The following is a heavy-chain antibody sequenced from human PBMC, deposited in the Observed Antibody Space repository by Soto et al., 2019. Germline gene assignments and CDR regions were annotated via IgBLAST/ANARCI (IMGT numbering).Heavy chain of an antibody. D-gene: IGHD1-26*01. CDR1: GLTFSRYG. CDR3: AKDQEWDHDPFDI. J-gene: IGHJ3*02. V-gene: IGHV3-30*18. CDR2: ISHDGSLE. Sequence: QVQLVESGGGVVQPGRSLRLSCGASGLTFSRYGMHWVRQAPGKGLEWVALISHDGSLEYYSDSVKGRFTISRDNSKNTLYLQMNSLRAEDTAMYYCAKDQEWDHDPFDIWGQGTMVTVSS.